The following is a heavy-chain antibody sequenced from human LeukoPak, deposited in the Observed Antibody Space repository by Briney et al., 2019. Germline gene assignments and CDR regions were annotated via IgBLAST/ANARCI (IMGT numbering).Heavy chain of an antibody. CDR3: ARQNDFRLDY. V-gene: IGHV5-51*01. D-gene: IGHD3-3*01. CDR2: IYPGDSDT. J-gene: IGHJ4*02. CDR1: GYTFSSYW. Sequence: GESLKISCKGSGYTFSSYWIGWVRQMPGKGLEWMGIIYPGDSDTRYSPSLQGQVTISVDTSNGTAYLQWSSLKASDTAIYYCARQNDFRLDYWGQGTLVTVSS.